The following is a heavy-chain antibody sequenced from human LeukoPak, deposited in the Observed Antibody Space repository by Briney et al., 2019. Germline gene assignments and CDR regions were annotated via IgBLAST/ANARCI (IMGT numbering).Heavy chain of an antibody. CDR2: INAYNGNT. CDR3: ARDLAARPSLGIDY. V-gene: IGHV1-18*01. J-gene: IGHJ4*02. D-gene: IGHD6-6*01. Sequence: ASVKVSCKASGYTFTSYGISWVRPAPGQGLEWMGWINAYNGNTHYAQKFQGRVTMTTDTSTSTAYMELRSLRSDDTAVYYCARDLAARPSLGIDYWGQGTLVTVSS. CDR1: GYTFTSYG.